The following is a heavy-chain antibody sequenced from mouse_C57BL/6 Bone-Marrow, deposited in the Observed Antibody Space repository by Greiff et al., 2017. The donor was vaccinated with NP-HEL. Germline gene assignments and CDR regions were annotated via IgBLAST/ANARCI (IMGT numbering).Heavy chain of an antibody. CDR1: GFTFSDYY. CDR2: INYDGSST. V-gene: IGHV5-16*01. CDR3: ARDSGNYLDY. D-gene: IGHD1-3*01. Sequence: EVKLVESEGGLVQPGSSMKLSCTASGFTFSDYYMAWVRQVPEKGLEWVANINYDGSSTYYLDSLKSRFIISRDNAKNILYLQMSSLKSEDTATYYCARDSGNYLDYWGQGTTLTVSS. J-gene: IGHJ2*01.